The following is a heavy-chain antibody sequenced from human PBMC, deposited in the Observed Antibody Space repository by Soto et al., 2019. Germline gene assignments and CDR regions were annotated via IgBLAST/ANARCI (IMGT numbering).Heavy chain of an antibody. Sequence: EVQLVESGGGLVKPGGSVRLSCAASGFTFSTYGLNWVRQAPGKGLEWVSSISISGPYIYYADSVKGRFTISRDNAKNSLFMNMKSLRAEETDVYYCARTRCHDYNYFYMDVWGNGTTVTVSS. V-gene: IGHV3-21*01. CDR1: GFTFSTYG. CDR3: ARTRCHDYNYFYMDV. CDR2: ISISGPYI. J-gene: IGHJ6*03. D-gene: IGHD5-12*01.